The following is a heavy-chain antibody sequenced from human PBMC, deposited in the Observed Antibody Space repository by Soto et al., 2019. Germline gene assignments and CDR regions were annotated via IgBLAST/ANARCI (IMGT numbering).Heavy chain of an antibody. J-gene: IGHJ5*02. CDR3: ARERGWVLPQLDP. D-gene: IGHD3-22*01. CDR1: GDSITSGVHY. V-gene: IGHV4-31*03. CDR2: IFYSGPT. Sequence: PSETLSLTCTVSGDSITSGVHYWSWIRQLPGKGLEWIGYIFYSGPTYYNPSLKSRVAISVDTSKNQFSLKLNSVTAADTAVYYCARERGWVLPQLDPWGQGTLVTVSS.